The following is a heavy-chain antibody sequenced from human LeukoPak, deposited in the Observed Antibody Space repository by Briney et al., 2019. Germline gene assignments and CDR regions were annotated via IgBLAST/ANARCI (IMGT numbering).Heavy chain of an antibody. Sequence: PSETLSLTCSVSGVSIYTTTYYWAWIRQPPGKGLEWIATIDHGGSTSYNPSLKSRFTISIDTSRKQFFLKLSSVTAADTAVYYCARDTNSGFHFDYWGQGTLVTVSS. CDR1: GVSIYTTTYY. CDR2: IDHGGST. J-gene: IGHJ4*02. V-gene: IGHV4-39*07. D-gene: IGHD6-19*01. CDR3: ARDTNSGFHFDY.